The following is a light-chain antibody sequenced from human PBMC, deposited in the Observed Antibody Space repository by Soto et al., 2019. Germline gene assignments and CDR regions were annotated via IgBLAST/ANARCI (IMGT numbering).Light chain of an antibody. CDR3: HQYGSSPYT. CDR1: QSVGSY. CDR2: GAS. J-gene: IGKJ2*01. Sequence: EIVLTQSPGTLSLSPGERAALPCRASQSVGSYLAWYQQRPGQAPRLLISGASTRATGIPDRFSGSGSGTDFTLTISRLEPEDFAVYYCHQYGSSPYTFGQGTNLEIK. V-gene: IGKV3-20*01.